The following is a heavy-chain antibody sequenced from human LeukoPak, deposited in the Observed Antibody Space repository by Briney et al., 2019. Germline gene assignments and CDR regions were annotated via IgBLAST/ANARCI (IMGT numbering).Heavy chain of an antibody. J-gene: IGHJ4*02. CDR1: GFTLSSYW. CDR2: ISHDGNVI. D-gene: IGHD3-9*01. V-gene: IGHV3-74*01. CDR3: ARDRDWLISD. Sequence: GGSLRLSCAASGFTLSSYWMHWVRQDPGQGLVWVSRISHDGNVIAYADSVKGRFTISRDNAKNTLYLQMNSLRDEDTAVYYCARDRDWLISDWGQGTLVTVSS.